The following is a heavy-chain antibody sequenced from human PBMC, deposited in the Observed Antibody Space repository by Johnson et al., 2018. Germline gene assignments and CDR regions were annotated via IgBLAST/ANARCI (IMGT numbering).Heavy chain of an antibody. CDR3: ASDGEGGINRVRGDPGVDV. CDR1: GYTFTSYY. V-gene: IGHV1-46*01. Sequence: QVQLVESGAEVTKPGASVKVSCKASGYTFTSYYMHWVRQAPGQGLEWMGIINPSGGSTSYAQKFQGRVTMTGDTSTSTVYIGLNSLRSEETAVYEGASDGEGGINRVRGDPGVDVWGQGTTVTVSS. J-gene: IGHJ6*02. CDR2: INPSGGST. D-gene: IGHD3-10*01.